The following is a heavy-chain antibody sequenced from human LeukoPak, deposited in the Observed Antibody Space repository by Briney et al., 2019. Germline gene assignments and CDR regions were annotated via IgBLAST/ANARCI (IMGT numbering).Heavy chain of an antibody. Sequence: GGSLRLSCAASGLTFNSYSMNWVRQAPGKGLEWVSSISSSSSYIYYADSVKGRFTISRDNAKNSLYLQMNSLRVEDTAVYYCARDRPPAAGTYYYYYGMDVWGKGTTVTVSS. CDR1: GLTFNSYS. V-gene: IGHV3-21*01. D-gene: IGHD6-13*01. J-gene: IGHJ6*04. CDR3: ARDRPPAAGTYYYYYGMDV. CDR2: ISSSSSYI.